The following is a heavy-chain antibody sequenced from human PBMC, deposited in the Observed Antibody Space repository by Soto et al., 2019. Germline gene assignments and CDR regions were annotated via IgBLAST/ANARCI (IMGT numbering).Heavy chain of an antibody. J-gene: IGHJ4*02. CDR1: GFTFTSCA. Sequence: VASVKVSCKASGFTFTSCAVQWLRQARGQRLEWIGWIVVGSGNTNYAQKFQERVTITRDMSTSTAYMELSSLRSEDTAVYYCAAVLDTAMGPYFDYWGQGTLVTVSS. V-gene: IGHV1-58*01. CDR2: IVVGSGNT. D-gene: IGHD5-18*01. CDR3: AAVLDTAMGPYFDY.